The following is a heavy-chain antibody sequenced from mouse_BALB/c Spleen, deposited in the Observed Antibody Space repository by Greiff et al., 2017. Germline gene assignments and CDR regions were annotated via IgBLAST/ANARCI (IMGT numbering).Heavy chain of an antibody. CDR3: ARGSTMITAWFAY. CDR1: GYAFTNYL. D-gene: IGHD2-4*01. J-gene: IGHJ3*01. Sequence: VQLVESGAELVRPGTSVKVSCKASGYAFTNYLIEWVKQRPGQGLEWIGVINPGSGGTNYNEKFKGKATLTADKSSSTAYMQLSSLTSDDSAVYFCARGSTMITAWFAYWGQGTLVTVSA. V-gene: IGHV1-54*01. CDR2: INPGSGGT.